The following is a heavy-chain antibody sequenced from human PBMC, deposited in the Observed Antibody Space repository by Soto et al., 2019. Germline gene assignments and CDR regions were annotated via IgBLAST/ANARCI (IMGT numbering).Heavy chain of an antibody. CDR2: INHRGST. CDR3: AIQDILVVPAAREPAYYYYGMDV. Sequence: SETLSLTCAVYGGSFSGYYWSWIRQPPGKGLEWIGEINHRGSTNYNPSLKSRVNISVDTSKNQFSLKMSSVTAADTAVYYCAIQDILVVPAAREPAYYYYGMDVWGQGTTVTVSS. V-gene: IGHV4-34*01. J-gene: IGHJ6*02. D-gene: IGHD2-2*01. CDR1: GGSFSGYY.